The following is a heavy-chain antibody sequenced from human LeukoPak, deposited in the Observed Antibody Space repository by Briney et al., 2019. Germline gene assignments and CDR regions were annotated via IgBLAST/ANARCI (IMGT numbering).Heavy chain of an antibody. J-gene: IGHJ4*02. CDR1: GGSITSSSYY. V-gene: IGHV4-39*01. Sequence: SETLSLTCTVSGGSITSSSYYWGWIRQPPGKGLEWIGSVYYSGSTYYNPSLKSRVTMSVDTSKNQFSLKLSSVTAADTAVYYCARGELRYFDSQFDYWGQGTLVTVSS. CDR3: ARGELRYFDSQFDY. D-gene: IGHD3-9*01. CDR2: VYYSGST.